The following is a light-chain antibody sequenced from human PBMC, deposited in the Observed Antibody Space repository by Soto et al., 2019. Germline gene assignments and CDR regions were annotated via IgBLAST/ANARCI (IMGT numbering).Light chain of an antibody. J-gene: IGLJ1*01. Sequence: QSALTQPASVSGSPGQAITFSCTGTSSDVGSYDYVSWHQQHPGKAPKLIIYDVNNRPSGVPSRFSGSKSGNTASLIISGLQTEDEADYYCCAYSTSGTHVCVTGTKVTVL. CDR2: DVN. CDR3: CAYSTSGTHV. CDR1: SSDVGSYDY. V-gene: IGLV2-14*03.